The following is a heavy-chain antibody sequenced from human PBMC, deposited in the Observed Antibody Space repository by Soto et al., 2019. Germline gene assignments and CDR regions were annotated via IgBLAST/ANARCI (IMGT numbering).Heavy chain of an antibody. J-gene: IGHJ4*02. V-gene: IGHV2-5*01. CDR3: AHRTYYDYWSRPFDY. D-gene: IGHD3-3*01. CDR1: GFSLSTSGVG. CDR2: IYWNDDK. Sequence: SGPTLVNPTQTLTLTCTFSGFSLSTSGVGVGWIRQPPGKALEWLALIYWNDDKRYSPSLKSRLTITKDTSKNQVVLTMTNMDPVDTATYCCAHRTYYDYWSRPFDYWGQGTLVTVSS.